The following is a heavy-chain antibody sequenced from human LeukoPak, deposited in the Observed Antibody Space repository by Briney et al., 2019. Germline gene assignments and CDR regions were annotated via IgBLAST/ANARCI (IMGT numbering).Heavy chain of an antibody. V-gene: IGHV4-39*01. D-gene: IGHD3-9*01. Sequence: SETLSLTCTVSGGSISSSSYYWGWIRQPPGKGLEWIGSIYYSGSTYYNPSLKSRVTISVDTPKNQFSLKLSSVTAADTAVYYCAGILRYFDWLLRSPWGQGTLVTVSS. CDR3: AGILRYFDWLLRSP. J-gene: IGHJ5*02. CDR1: GGSISSSSYY. CDR2: IYYSGST.